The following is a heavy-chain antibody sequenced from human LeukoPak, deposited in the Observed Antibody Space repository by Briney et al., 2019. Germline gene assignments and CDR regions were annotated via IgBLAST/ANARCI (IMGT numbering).Heavy chain of an antibody. CDR2: IRYDGSNK. CDR3: AKDRLPKYCSSTSCYLKFDWFDP. Sequence: GGSLRLSCAASGFTFSSYGMHWVRQAPGKGLEWVAFIRYDGSNKYYADSVKGRFTISRDNSKNTLYLQMNSLRAEDTAVYYCAKDRLPKYCSSTSCYLKFDWFDPWGQGTLVTVSS. CDR1: GFTFSSYG. V-gene: IGHV3-30*02. D-gene: IGHD2-2*01. J-gene: IGHJ5*02.